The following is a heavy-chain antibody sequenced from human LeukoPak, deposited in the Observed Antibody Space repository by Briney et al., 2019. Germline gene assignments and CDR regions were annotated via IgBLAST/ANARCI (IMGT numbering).Heavy chain of an antibody. V-gene: IGHV4-39*07. CDR1: GGSISGSSYY. CDR3: ARFRVAVAAPIFAFDI. CDR2: IYYSGSP. J-gene: IGHJ3*02. D-gene: IGHD6-19*01. Sequence: SETLSLTCTVSGGSISGSSYYWGWIRQPPGKGLEWIGSIYYSGSPYYNPSLKSRVTISVDKSKNQFSLKLSSVTAADTAVYYCARFRVAVAAPIFAFDIWGQGTMVTVSS.